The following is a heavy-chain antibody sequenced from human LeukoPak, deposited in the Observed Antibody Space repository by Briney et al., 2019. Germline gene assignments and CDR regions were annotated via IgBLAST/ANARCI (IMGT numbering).Heavy chain of an antibody. V-gene: IGHV1-2*04. CDR3: AVVHQLPWYAFDI. J-gene: IGHJ3*02. Sequence: GASVKVSCKASGYTFTGYYMHWVRQAPGQGLEWMGWINPNSGGTNYAQKFQGWVTMTRDTSISTAYMELSRLRSDDTAVYYCAVVHQLPWYAFDIWGQGTMVTVSS. D-gene: IGHD2-2*01. CDR2: INPNSGGT. CDR1: GYTFTGYY.